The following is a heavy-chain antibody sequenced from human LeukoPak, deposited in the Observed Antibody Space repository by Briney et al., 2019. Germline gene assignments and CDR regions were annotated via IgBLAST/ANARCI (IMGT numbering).Heavy chain of an antibody. CDR1: GFSFSNYA. CDR2: ISTDGRDK. J-gene: IGHJ4*02. CDR3: ARDSAAAAVYYFDC. Sequence: GRSLGLSCAASGFSFSNYAMHWVRQTPGEGLVWVAVISTDGRDKHCADSVKGRFTISRDNSRSTLYLQMNSLRAEDTAVYYCARDSAAAAVYYFDCWGQGTLVTVSS. V-gene: IGHV3-30*04. D-gene: IGHD6-13*01.